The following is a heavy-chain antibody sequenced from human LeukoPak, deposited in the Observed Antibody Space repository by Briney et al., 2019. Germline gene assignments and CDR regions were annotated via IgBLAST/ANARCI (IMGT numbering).Heavy chain of an antibody. V-gene: IGHV3-23*01. CDR3: ARASETYYFDS. Sequence: GGSLRLSCAASGFSFSNYAMSWVRPAPGKGLEWVSTVSGSGGRTSYADSVKGRFTISRDNSKNTLYLQMNSLRAEDTVVYYCARASETYYFDSWGQGTLVTVSS. CDR2: VSGSGGRT. D-gene: IGHD1-26*01. CDR1: GFSFSNYA. J-gene: IGHJ4*02.